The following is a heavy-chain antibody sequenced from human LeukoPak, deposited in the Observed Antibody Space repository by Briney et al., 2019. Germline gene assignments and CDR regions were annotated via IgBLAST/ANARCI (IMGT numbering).Heavy chain of an antibody. CDR3: ARAMYSSSWYNGYYYMDV. CDR1: GYTFSSFG. CDR2: ISAYNGNT. V-gene: IGHV1-18*01. Sequence: ASVKVSCKASGYTFSSFGISWVRQAPGQGLEWMGWISAYNGNTNYAQKLQGRVTMTTDTSTSTAYMELRSLRSDDTAVYYCARAMYSSSWYNGYYYMDVWGKGTTVTVSS. D-gene: IGHD6-13*01. J-gene: IGHJ6*03.